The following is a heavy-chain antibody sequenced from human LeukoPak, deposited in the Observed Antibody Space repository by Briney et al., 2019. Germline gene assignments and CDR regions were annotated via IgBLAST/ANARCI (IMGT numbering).Heavy chain of an antibody. V-gene: IGHV4-34*01. CDR3: ALIFGVVIGSWFDP. CDR2: INHSGST. Sequence: SETLSLTCAVCGVSLSGCYWSWIRQPPGKGVEWVGEINHSGSTNYNPSLKSRVTISVDTSKNQFSLKLSSVTAADTAVYYCALIFGVVIGSWFDPWGQGTLVTVSS. CDR1: GVSLSGCY. J-gene: IGHJ5*02. D-gene: IGHD3-3*01.